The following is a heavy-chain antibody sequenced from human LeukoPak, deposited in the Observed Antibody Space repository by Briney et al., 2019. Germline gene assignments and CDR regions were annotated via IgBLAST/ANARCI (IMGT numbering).Heavy chain of an antibody. Sequence: PGGSLRLSCAASGFAFSSSNLNWFRQAPGKGLEWVSSITSYGHTYYPDSLQGRFSISRDNAKNSLYLQMISLRAEDTAIYYCARPDYGDYGVDYWGQGTLVTVSA. V-gene: IGHV3-21*01. CDR2: ITSYGHT. J-gene: IGHJ4*02. CDR1: GFAFSSSN. CDR3: ARPDYGDYGVDY. D-gene: IGHD4-17*01.